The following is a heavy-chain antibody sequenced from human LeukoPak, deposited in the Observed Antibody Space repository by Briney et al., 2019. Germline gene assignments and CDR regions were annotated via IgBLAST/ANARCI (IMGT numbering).Heavy chain of an antibody. J-gene: IGHJ3*02. CDR3: AGRWGVTSWEDAFDI. V-gene: IGHV4-39*01. CDR1: GGSISSSSYY. CDR2: IYYSGST. Sequence: PSETLSLTCTVSGGSISSSSYYWGWIRQPPGKGLEWIGSIYYSGSTYYNPSLKSRDTISVDTSKNQFSLKLSSVTAADTAVYYCAGRWGVTSWEDAFDIWGQGTMVTVSS. D-gene: IGHD2-21*02.